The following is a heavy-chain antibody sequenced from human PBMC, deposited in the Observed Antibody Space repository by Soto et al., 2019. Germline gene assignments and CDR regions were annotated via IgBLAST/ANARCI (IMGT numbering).Heavy chain of an antibody. Sequence: EVQLLESGGGLVQPGGSLRLSCTASGFTFNGYAMNWVRQAPGKGLEWVSAVTSGGTTTYYADPVKGRFTISRDNSRSTVYLQMNRLGGEDTAIYYCAKDHLGGAVADSFDYWGRGTLVTVSS. V-gene: IGHV3-23*01. CDR3: AKDHLGGAVADSFDY. J-gene: IGHJ4*02. D-gene: IGHD6-19*01. CDR2: VTSGGTTT. CDR1: GFTFNGYA.